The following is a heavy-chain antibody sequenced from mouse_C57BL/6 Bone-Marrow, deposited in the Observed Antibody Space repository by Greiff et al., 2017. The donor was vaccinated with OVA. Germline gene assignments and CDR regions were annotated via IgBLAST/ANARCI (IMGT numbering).Heavy chain of an antibody. J-gene: IGHJ2*01. Sequence: EVKVVESGGGLVQPGGSLSLSCAASGFTFTDYYMSWVRQPPGKALEWLGFIRHKANGYTTEYSASVKGRFTISRDNSQSILYLQMNALGAEDSATYYCARYAFFDYWGQGTTLTVSS. CDR1: GFTFTDYY. CDR2: IRHKANGYTT. CDR3: ARYAFFDY. V-gene: IGHV7-3*01.